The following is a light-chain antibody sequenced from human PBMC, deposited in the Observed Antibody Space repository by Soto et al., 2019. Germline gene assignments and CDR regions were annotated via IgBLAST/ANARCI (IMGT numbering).Light chain of an antibody. Sequence: LTQPASVSGSPGQSITISCTGASSDVANNEYVSWYQQHPGNAPKLMIHEVRNRPSGVSDRFSGSKSGNTASLTISGLQAEDEADYYCSSYTINSGWVFGGGTKVTVL. J-gene: IGLJ3*02. CDR3: SSYTINSGWV. CDR2: EVR. V-gene: IGLV2-14*03. CDR1: SSDVANNEY.